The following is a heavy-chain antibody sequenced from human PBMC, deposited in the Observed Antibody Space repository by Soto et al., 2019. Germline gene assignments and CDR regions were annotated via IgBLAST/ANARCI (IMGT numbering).Heavy chain of an antibody. V-gene: IGHV1-2*02. Sequence: QVQLVQSAAEVKKPGASVKVSCKASGYNFSDYYIHWVRQAPGQGLEWLGWVSPKSGGTNYAQKFKGRVTMTRDTSSNTVYMDLSGLKSDDTAVFYWAREISGCGTLNWFDPWGQGTLVTVSS. D-gene: IGHD2-8*02. J-gene: IGHJ5*02. CDR3: AREISGCGTLNWFDP. CDR2: VSPKSGGT. CDR1: GYNFSDYY.